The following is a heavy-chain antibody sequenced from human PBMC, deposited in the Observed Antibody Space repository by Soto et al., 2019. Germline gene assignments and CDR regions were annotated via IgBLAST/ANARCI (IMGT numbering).Heavy chain of an antibody. CDR3: ARDLGPAGPES. CDR1: GDSISSSTYF. CDR2: MFHSGST. D-gene: IGHD2-2*01. V-gene: IGHV4-39*02. Sequence: QLRLQESGPGLVKPSETLSLTCTVSGDSISSSTYFWGWIRQPPGKGLEWIGSMFHSGSTYYNPSLKSRVAISVDTSKNQFSLRLSSVTAADTTVYYCARDLGPAGPESWGQGALVTVSS. J-gene: IGHJ5*02.